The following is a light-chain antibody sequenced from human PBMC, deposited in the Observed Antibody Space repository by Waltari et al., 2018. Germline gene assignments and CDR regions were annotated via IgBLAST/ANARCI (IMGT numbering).Light chain of an antibody. CDR2: LGASGAH. CDR1: SGHSTYA. Sequence: HLVLAQSPSASASLGASVKLTCTLSSGHSTYAIAWLQQQPEKGPRFLMKLGASGAHSRGAGVPARFSGSSSGTERHLTISSLQSEDEAVYYCQSWGRDIQGVFGGGTKLTVL. CDR3: QSWGRDIQGV. J-gene: IGLJ3*02. V-gene: IGLV4-69*01.